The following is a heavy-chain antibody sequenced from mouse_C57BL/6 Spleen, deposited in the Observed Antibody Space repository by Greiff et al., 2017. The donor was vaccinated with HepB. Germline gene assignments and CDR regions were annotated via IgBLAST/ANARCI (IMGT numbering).Heavy chain of an antibody. CDR2: FYPGSGSI. D-gene: IGHD1-1*01. Sequence: QVQLKQSGAELVKPGASVKLSCKASGYTFPEYTIHWVKQRSGQGLEWIGWFYPGSGSIKYNEKFKDKATLTADKSSSTVYMELSRLTSEDSAVYVGARHEHDYCLGWFAYWGTGTLVTVAA. J-gene: IGHJ3*01. CDR3: ARHEHDYCLGWFAY. V-gene: IGHV1-62-2*01. CDR1: GYTFPEYT.